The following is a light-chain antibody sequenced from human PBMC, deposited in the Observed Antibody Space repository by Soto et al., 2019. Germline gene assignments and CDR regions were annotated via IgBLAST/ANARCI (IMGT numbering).Light chain of an antibody. CDR3: CSYTGSYTYVV. V-gene: IGLV2-11*01. Sequence: QSALTQPRSVSGSPGQAVTISCTGTDVGTYNYVSWYQQHPGKAPKLIIYDVTERPSGVPDRFSGSKSGNTASLTISGLQADDEADYPCCSYTGSYTYVVFGGGTKLT. CDR1: DVGTYNY. CDR2: DVT. J-gene: IGLJ2*01.